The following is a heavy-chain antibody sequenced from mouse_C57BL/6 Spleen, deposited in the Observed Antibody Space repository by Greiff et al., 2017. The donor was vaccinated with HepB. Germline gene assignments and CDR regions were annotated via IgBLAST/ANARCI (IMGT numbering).Heavy chain of an antibody. D-gene: IGHD1-1*01. CDR2: ISDGGSYT. J-gene: IGHJ3*01. CDR1: GFTFSSYA. V-gene: IGHV5-4*01. CDR3: ARDLYYGSSYAWFAY. Sequence: EVMLVESGGGLVKPGGSLKLSCAASGFTFSSYAMSWVRQTPEKRLEWVATISDGGSYTYYPDNVKGRFTISRDNAKNNLYLQMSHLKSEDTAMYYCARDLYYGSSYAWFAYWGQGTLVTVSA.